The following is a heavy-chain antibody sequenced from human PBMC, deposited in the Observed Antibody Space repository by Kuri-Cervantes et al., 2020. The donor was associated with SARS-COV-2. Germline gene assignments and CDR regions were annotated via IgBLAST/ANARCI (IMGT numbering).Heavy chain of an antibody. CDR3: YCAPKEGFDS. D-gene: IGHD2-21*01. J-gene: IGHJ4*02. Sequence: ASVKVSCKASGYTFTSYYMHWVRQAPGQGLEWMGWMNPNSGNTGYAQKFQGRVTMTRDTSTSTVYLELSSLTSEDTAIYYCYCAPKEGFDSWGQGTLVTVSS. V-gene: IGHV1-8*02. CDR1: GYTFTSYY. CDR2: MNPNSGNT.